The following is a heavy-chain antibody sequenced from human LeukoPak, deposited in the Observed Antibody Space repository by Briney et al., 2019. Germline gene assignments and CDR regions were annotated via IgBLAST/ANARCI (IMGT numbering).Heavy chain of an antibody. Sequence: SETLSLTCTVSGASFSSSPYFWGWIRQPPGKGLEWIGSVSYSGSTYYNPSLKSRVTISLDTSKDQFSLKLASVTAADTAVYYCARAGSSIAARPPDYWGQGTLDTVSS. J-gene: IGHJ4*02. CDR1: GASFSSSPYF. D-gene: IGHD6-6*01. CDR3: ARAGSSIAARPPDY. CDR2: VSYSGST. V-gene: IGHV4-39*07.